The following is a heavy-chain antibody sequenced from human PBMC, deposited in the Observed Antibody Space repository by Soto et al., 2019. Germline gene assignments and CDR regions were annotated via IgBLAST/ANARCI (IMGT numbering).Heavy chain of an antibody. CDR3: TRESGWPTTKLDP. Sequence: ASVKVSCKASGYSFNSYEISWVRQATGQGLEWMAWISPNRGTTGYAQRFQDRLTVTSNASLSTVYMELTSLRSEDTAVYFCTRESGWPTTKLDPWGQGTQVTVYS. CDR1: GYSFNSYE. J-gene: IGHJ5*02. V-gene: IGHV1-8*01. D-gene: IGHD6-19*01. CDR2: ISPNRGTT.